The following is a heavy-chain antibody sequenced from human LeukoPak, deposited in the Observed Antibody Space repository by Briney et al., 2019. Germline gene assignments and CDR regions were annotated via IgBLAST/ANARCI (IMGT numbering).Heavy chain of an antibody. CDR2: ISSSSSTI. J-gene: IGHJ4*02. Sequence: GGSLRLSCAASGFTFSSYSMNWVRQAPGKGLEWVSYISSSSSTIYYADSVKGRFTISRDNAKNSLYLQMNSLRAEDTAVYYCARDLTSSGNPVGDYWGQGTLVTVSS. D-gene: IGHD6-19*01. V-gene: IGHV3-48*04. CDR1: GFTFSSYS. CDR3: ARDLTSSGNPVGDY.